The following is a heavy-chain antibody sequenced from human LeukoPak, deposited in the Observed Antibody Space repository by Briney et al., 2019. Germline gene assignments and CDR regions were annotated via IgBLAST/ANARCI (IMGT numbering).Heavy chain of an antibody. D-gene: IGHD2-21*02. J-gene: IGHJ3*02. V-gene: IGHV3-66*02. CDR1: GFTVSSNY. Sequence: PGGSLRLSCAASGFTVSSNYMCWVRQAPGKGLEWVSIIYSGGNTYYADSVKGRFTISRDNSKNTLYLQMNSLRAEDTAVYYCAKDVWGGRDPDAFDIWGQGTMVTVSS. CDR3: AKDVWGGRDPDAFDI. CDR2: IYSGGNT.